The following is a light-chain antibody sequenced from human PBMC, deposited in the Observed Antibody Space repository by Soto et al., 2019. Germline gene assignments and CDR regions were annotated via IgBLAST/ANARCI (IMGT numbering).Light chain of an antibody. Sequence: EIVMTQSPATLSVSPGERATLSCRASQSISSNLAWYQQKPGQAPRLLIYDASTRATGIPARFSGSGSGTEFTLTISSLQSEDFAAYYCQQYKNWWTFGQGTKVEIK. CDR3: QQYKNWWT. V-gene: IGKV3-15*01. J-gene: IGKJ1*01. CDR2: DAS. CDR1: QSISSN.